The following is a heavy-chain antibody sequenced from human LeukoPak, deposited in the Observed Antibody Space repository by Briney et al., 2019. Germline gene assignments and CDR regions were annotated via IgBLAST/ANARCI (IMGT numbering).Heavy chain of an antibody. CDR1: GFTFSIYG. V-gene: IGHV3-23*01. CDR3: AKTLPYQVYCSGDCPYLFDH. D-gene: IGHD2-21*02. Sequence: GGSLRLSCAASGFTFSIYGMSWLRQAPGKGLEWVSAIRGSGAQTFYADSVKGRFTISRDNPKSTLYLEMNSLRAEDTAVCYCAKTLPYQVYCSGDCPYLFDHWGQGTLVTVSS. J-gene: IGHJ4*02. CDR2: IRGSGAQT.